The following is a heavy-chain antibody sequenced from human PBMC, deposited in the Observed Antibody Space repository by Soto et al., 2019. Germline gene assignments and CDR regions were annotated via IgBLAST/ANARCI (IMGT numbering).Heavy chain of an antibody. CDR1: GFTFSSYA. V-gene: IGHV3-23*01. Sequence: GGSLRLSCAASGFTFSSYAMSWVRQAPGKGLEWVSAISGSGGSTYYADSVKGRFTISRDNSKNTLYLQMNSLRAEDTAVYYCAKVDIYYYDSSGYYPEWYPFDYWGQGTLVTVSS. D-gene: IGHD3-22*01. CDR2: ISGSGGST. CDR3: AKVDIYYYDSSGYYPEWYPFDY. J-gene: IGHJ4*02.